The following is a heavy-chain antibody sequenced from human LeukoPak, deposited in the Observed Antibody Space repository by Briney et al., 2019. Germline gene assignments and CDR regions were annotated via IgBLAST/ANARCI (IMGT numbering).Heavy chain of an antibody. CDR3: AGSPGVYSYGQFDY. Sequence: SETLSLTCTVSGGSLNTYYWSWIRQPPGKGLEWIGFIYYSGSTSYNPSLKSRVTISIDTSKNQFSLKLGSVTAADTAVYYCAGSPGVYSYGQFDYWGQGTLVTVSS. CDR1: GGSLNTYY. V-gene: IGHV4-59*01. J-gene: IGHJ4*02. CDR2: IYYSGST. D-gene: IGHD5-18*01.